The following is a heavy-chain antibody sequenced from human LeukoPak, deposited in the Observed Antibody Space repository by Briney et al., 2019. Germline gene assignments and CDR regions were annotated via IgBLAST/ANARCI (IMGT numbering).Heavy chain of an antibody. CDR1: GFTFSNWW. V-gene: IGHV3-74*01. CDR3: ARGGDGAVDY. CDR2: VNNDGSSA. D-gene: IGHD4-17*01. Sequence: GGSLRLSCDASGFTFSNWWMHWVRQAPGKGLVWVSYVNNDGSSATCADSVRGRFTISRDNAKNTVYLQMNSLRAEDSAVYYCARGGDGAVDYWGQGTLVTVSS. J-gene: IGHJ4*02.